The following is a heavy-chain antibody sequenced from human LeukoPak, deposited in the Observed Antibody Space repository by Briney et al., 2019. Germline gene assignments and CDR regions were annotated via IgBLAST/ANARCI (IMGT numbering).Heavy chain of an antibody. CDR1: GFTFSSYG. CDR2: ISYDGSNK. D-gene: IGHD3-3*01. CDR3: AKDQFLEWLPLIY. V-gene: IGHV3-30*18. Sequence: QPGGSLRLSCAASGFTFSSYGMHWVRQAPGKGLEWVAVISYDGSNKYYADSVKGRFTISRDNSKNTLYLQMNSLRAEDTAVYYCAKDQFLEWLPLIYWGQGTLVTVSS. J-gene: IGHJ4*02.